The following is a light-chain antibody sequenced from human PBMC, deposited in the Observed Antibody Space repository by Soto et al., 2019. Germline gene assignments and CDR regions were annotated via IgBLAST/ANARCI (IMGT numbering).Light chain of an antibody. V-gene: IGLV2-14*01. CDR2: AVS. CDR1: SSEVGLYDY. Sequence: QSALAKPACVSVSPGQLITISCTGTSSEVGLYDYVSWYQQHPGKAPQLMIYAVSNRPSGVSNRFSASKSGNTASLFISGLQAEDEADYYCSSYTSDSSYVFGSGTKVTVL. J-gene: IGLJ1*01. CDR3: SSYTSDSSYV.